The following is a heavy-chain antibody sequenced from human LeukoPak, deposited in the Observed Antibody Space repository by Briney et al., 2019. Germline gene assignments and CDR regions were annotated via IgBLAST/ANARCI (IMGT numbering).Heavy chain of an antibody. Sequence: GGSLRLSCTASGFTFGDFSMSWVRQAPGKGLEWVSAISGSGGSTYYADSVKGRSTISRDNSKNTLYLQMNSLRAEDTAVYYCAKEYYFDYWGQGTLVTVSS. CDR1: GFTFGDFS. CDR2: ISGSGGST. J-gene: IGHJ4*02. CDR3: AKEYYFDY. V-gene: IGHV3-23*01.